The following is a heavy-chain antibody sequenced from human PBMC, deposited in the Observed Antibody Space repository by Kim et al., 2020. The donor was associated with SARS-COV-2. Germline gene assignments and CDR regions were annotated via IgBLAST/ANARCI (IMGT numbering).Heavy chain of an antibody. J-gene: IGHJ4*02. Sequence: KGRFTISRDKSKNMVYLQVNSLSAEDSAVYYCAKNPGYDFWGGHHRTTFDHWGQGTQVTVSS. V-gene: IGHV3-23*01. D-gene: IGHD3-3*01. CDR3: AKNPGYDFWGGHHRTTFDH.